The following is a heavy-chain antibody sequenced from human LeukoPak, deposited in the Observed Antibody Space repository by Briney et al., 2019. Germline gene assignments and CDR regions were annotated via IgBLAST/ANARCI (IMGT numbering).Heavy chain of an antibody. J-gene: IGHJ6*03. D-gene: IGHD3-3*02. CDR1: GYTFTGYY. V-gene: IGHV1-2*02. Sequence: GASVKVSCKASGYTFTGYYMHWVRQAPGQGLEWMGWINPNSGGTNYAQKFQGRVTMTRDTSISTAYMEPSRLRSDDTAVYYCARDIRKTISDYYMDVWGKGTTVTVSS. CDR3: ARDIRKTISDYYMDV. CDR2: INPNSGGT.